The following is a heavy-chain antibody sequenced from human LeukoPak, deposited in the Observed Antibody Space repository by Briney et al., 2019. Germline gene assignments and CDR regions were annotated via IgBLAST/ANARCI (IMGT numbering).Heavy chain of an antibody. CDR3: AKDLWGAADAFDI. V-gene: IGHV3-30*18. CDR1: GFTFSSYG. J-gene: IGHJ3*02. Sequence: GGSLRLSCAASGFTFSSYGMHWVRQAPGKGLEWVAVISYDGSNKYYADSVKGRFTISRDNSKNTLYLQMNSLRAEDTAVYYCAKDLWGAADAFDIWGQGTMVTVSS. D-gene: IGHD3-16*01. CDR2: ISYDGSNK.